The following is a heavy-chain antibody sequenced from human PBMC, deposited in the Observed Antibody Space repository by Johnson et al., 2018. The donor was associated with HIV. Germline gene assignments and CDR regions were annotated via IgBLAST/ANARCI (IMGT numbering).Heavy chain of an antibody. CDR1: GFTFSSYT. Sequence: QVQLMESGGVVVRPGKSLRLSCAASGFTFSSYTMHWVRQAPGKGLEWVAVISYDGSNKQYVESVKGRFTISRDNSKKMVNLQMNSLRAEDTAVYYCATSQSGAFDIWGQGTKVTVSS. CDR2: ISYDGSNK. V-gene: IGHV3-30*04. CDR3: ATSQSGAFDI. D-gene: IGHD6-6*01. J-gene: IGHJ3*02.